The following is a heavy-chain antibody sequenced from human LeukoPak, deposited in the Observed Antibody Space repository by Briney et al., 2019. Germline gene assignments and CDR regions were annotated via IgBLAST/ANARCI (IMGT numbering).Heavy chain of an antibody. CDR2: IYYSGST. J-gene: IGHJ5*02. CDR3: AREVVSFVVVPAAQVNSFDP. V-gene: IGHV4-59*12. Sequence: SETLSLTCTVSGGSISNYYWSWIRQFPGKGLEWIGYIYYSGSTNYNPSLKSRVTISVDRSKNQFSLKLSSVTAADTAVYYCAREVVSFVVVPAAQVNSFDPWGQGTLVTVSS. CDR1: GGSISNYY. D-gene: IGHD2-2*01.